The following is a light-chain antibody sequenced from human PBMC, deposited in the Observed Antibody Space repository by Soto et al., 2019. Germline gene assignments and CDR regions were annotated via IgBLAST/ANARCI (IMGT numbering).Light chain of an antibody. CDR2: EVS. V-gene: IGLV2-14*01. CDR1: SSDVGGYNY. J-gene: IGLJ1*01. Sequence: QSALTQPASVPGSPGQSITISCTGTSSDVGGYNYVSWYQQHPGKAPKLMIYEVSNRPSGVSNRFSGSKSGNTASLTISGLQAEDEADYYCSSYTSSSADRYVYATAPNVTVL. CDR3: SSYTSSSADRYV.